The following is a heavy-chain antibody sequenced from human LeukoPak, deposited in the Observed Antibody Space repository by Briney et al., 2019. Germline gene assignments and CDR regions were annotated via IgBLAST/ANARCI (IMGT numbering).Heavy chain of an antibody. D-gene: IGHD6-13*01. CDR1: GFTFSSYG. CDR3: AKEITEGIFDY. J-gene: IGHJ4*02. CDR2: ISYDGSNK. V-gene: IGHV3-30*18. Sequence: QPGRSLRLSCAASGFTFSSYGMHWVRQAPGKGLEWVAVISYDGSNKYYADSVKGRFTISRDNSKNTLYLQMNSLRAEGTAVYYCAKEITEGIFDYWGQGTLVTVSS.